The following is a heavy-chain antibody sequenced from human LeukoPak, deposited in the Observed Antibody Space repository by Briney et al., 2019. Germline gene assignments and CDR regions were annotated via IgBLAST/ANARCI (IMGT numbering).Heavy chain of an antibody. CDR1: GFTFSDHY. D-gene: IGHD3-10*02. J-gene: IGHJ6*04. Sequence: PGGSLRLSCAASGFTFSDHYMDWVRQAPGKGLEWVGRIRNKVNSYTTEYAASVKGRFTISRDDSQSSLYLQMNSLRAEDTAVYYCAELGITMIGGVWGKGTTVTISS. CDR2: IRNKVNSYTT. CDR3: AELGITMIGGV. V-gene: IGHV3-72*01.